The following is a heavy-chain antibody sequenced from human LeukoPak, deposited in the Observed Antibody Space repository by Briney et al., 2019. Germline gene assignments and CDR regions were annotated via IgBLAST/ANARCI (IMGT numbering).Heavy chain of an antibody. D-gene: IGHD3-16*01. Sequence: EASVKVSCKASGGTFDSRAINWVRQAPGQGLEWMGGIIPLFNKTNYAQNFQGRVTITVDESSSTANMQLSSLRSGDTAVYYCARGNILVLLGEPRPADFDYWGQGTLVTVSS. CDR1: GGTFDSRA. J-gene: IGHJ4*02. CDR2: IIPLFNKT. V-gene: IGHV1-69*13. CDR3: ARGNILVLLGEPRPADFDY.